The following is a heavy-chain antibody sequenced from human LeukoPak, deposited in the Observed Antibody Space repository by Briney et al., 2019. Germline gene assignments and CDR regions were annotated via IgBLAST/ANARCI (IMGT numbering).Heavy chain of an antibody. CDR3: ANIYCSGGTCTYFDD. Sequence: GGSLRLSCAASGFDFSDHGMHWVRQAPGKGLEWVAVISRHGSTKFYAASVKGRFTISRDNAKNSLYLQMNSLRAEDTAVYYCANIYCSGGTCTYFDDWGQGTLVTVSS. J-gene: IGHJ4*02. D-gene: IGHD2-15*01. V-gene: IGHV3-30*18. CDR2: ISRHGSTK. CDR1: GFDFSDHG.